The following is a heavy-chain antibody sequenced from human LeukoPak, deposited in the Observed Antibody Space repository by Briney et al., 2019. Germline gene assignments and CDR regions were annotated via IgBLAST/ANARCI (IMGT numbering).Heavy chain of an antibody. CDR3: VRARGDYGGNSLWEN. V-gene: IGHV3-48*03. Sequence: GGSLRLSCAASGFTFSNYEMNWVRRAPGKGLEWLSYISSFGTNTYNADSVKGRFTISRDNAKNSLYLQMSSLRAEDTGVYYCVRARGDYGGNSLWENWGQGTLVTVSS. CDR2: ISSFGTNT. D-gene: IGHD4-23*01. J-gene: IGHJ4*02. CDR1: GFTFSNYE.